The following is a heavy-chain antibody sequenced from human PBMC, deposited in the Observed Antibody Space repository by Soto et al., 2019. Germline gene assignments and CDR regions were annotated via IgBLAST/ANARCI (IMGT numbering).Heavy chain of an antibody. V-gene: IGHV4-30-4*01. CDR1: GGSISSGDYY. Sequence: PSETLSLTCTVSGGSISSGDYYWSWIRQPPGKGLEWIGYIYYSGSTYYNPSLKSRVTISVDTSKNQFSLKLSSVTAADTAVYYCARETTPPSRYYGMDVWGQGTTVTVSS. D-gene: IGHD4-4*01. CDR3: ARETTPPSRYYGMDV. CDR2: IYYSGST. J-gene: IGHJ6*02.